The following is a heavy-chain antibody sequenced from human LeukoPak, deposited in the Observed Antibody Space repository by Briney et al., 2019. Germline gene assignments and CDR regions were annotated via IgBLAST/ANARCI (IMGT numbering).Heavy chain of an antibody. V-gene: IGHV1-69*13. D-gene: IGHD3-10*01. Sequence: GASVKVSCKASGGTFSSYAISWVRQAPGQGLEWMGGIIPIFGTANYAQKFQGRATITADESTSTAYMELSSLRSEDTAVYYCAREGYYGSGSYIFDPWGQGTLVTVSS. CDR1: GGTFSSYA. J-gene: IGHJ5*02. CDR3: AREGYYGSGSYIFDP. CDR2: IIPIFGTA.